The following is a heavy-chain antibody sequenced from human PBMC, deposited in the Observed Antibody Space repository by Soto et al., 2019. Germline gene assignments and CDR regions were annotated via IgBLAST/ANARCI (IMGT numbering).Heavy chain of an antibody. CDR3: VREPWGFSGSWYDY. D-gene: IGHD5-12*01. Sequence: LXLSCAASQFSFNNYWMHWVRQVPGKGPVWVSRINHDGTKTEYADSVKGRFTISRDNTKNTLYLQMNSLRVDDTAMYYCVREPWGFSGSWYDYWGQGTLVTVSS. J-gene: IGHJ4*02. V-gene: IGHV3-74*03. CDR2: INHDGTKT. CDR1: QFSFNNYW.